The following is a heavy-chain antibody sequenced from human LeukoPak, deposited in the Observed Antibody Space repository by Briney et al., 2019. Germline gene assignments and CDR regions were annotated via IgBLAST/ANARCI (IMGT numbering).Heavy chain of an antibody. D-gene: IGHD1-26*01. Sequence: SQTLSLTCALSGDSFSSNRAAWNWVRQSPSRSLEWLGRTYYRSKWYYDSAVAVKSRISINPDTSKNQFSLQLSSVTPEDTAVYYCARDPVGGSTIFDYWGQGTLVTVSS. CDR1: GDSFSSNRAA. J-gene: IGHJ4*02. V-gene: IGHV6-1*01. CDR2: TYYRSKWYY. CDR3: ARDPVGGSTIFDY.